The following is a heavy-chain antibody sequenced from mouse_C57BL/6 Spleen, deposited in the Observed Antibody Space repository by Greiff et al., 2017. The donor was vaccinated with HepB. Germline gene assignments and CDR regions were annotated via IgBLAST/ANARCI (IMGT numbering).Heavy chain of an antibody. Sequence: EVQLQQSGPELVKPGASVKISCKASGYTFTDYYMNWVKQSHGKSLEWIGDINPTNGGTSYNQKFKGKATLTVDKSSSTAYMELRSLTSEDSAVYYGESAISYYYGRGCGGWFAYWGKGTLVTVSA. CDR3: ESAISYYYGRGCGGWFAY. V-gene: IGHV1-26*01. J-gene: IGHJ3*01. D-gene: IGHD1-1*01. CDR2: INPTNGGT. CDR1: GYTFTDYY.